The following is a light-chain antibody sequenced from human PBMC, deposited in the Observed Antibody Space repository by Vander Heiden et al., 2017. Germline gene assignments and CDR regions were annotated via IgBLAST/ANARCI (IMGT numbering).Light chain of an antibody. CDR2: DVS. J-gene: IGLJ3*02. CDR3: SSYTSSSTLV. Sequence: QSALTQHASVSGSPGQSITISCTGTSSDVGGYNYVSWYQQHPGNAPKLLIYDVSNRPSGVSTRFSGSEDEADYYCSSYTSSSTLVFGGGTKLTVL. V-gene: IGLV2-14*01. CDR1: SSDVGGYNY.